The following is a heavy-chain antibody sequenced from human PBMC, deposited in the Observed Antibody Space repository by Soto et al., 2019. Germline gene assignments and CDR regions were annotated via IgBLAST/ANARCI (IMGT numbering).Heavy chain of an antibody. CDR3: ARDDRYSYGYGSLDY. D-gene: IGHD5-18*01. CDR1: GGTFSSYA. V-gene: IGHV1-69*01. Sequence: QVQLVQSGAEVKKPGSSVKVSCKAPGGTFSSYAISWVRQAPGQGLEWMGGIIPIFGTANYAQKFQGRVTITADESTSTAYMELSSLRSEDTAVYYCARDDRYSYGYGSLDYWGQGTLVTVSS. CDR2: IIPIFGTA. J-gene: IGHJ4*02.